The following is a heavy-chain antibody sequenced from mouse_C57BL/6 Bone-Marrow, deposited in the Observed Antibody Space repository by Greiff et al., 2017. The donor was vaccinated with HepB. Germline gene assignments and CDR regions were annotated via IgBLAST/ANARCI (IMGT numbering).Heavy chain of an antibody. D-gene: IGHD2-1*01. CDR1: GFTFSDYG. Sequence: EVQGVESGGGLVKPGGSLKLSCAASGFTFSDYGMHWVRQAPEKGLEWVAYISSGSSTIYYADTVKGRFTISRDNAKNTLFLQMTSLRSEDTAMYYCASDGNSYWYFDVWGTGTTVTVSS. CDR3: ASDGNSYWYFDV. J-gene: IGHJ1*03. V-gene: IGHV5-17*01. CDR2: ISSGSSTI.